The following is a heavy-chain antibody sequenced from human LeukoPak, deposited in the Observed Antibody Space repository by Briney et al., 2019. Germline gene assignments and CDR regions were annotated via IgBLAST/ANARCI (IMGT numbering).Heavy chain of an antibody. Sequence: RGESLKISCKGSGYTFTDFWIGWARQMPGKGLEWMGTIYPGDSDTRYSPSFQGQVTISADKSISTANLQWSSLKASDTAMYYCARRIGSGWYDYWGQGTLVTVSS. CDR1: GYTFTDFW. D-gene: IGHD6-19*01. J-gene: IGHJ4*02. CDR3: ARRIGSGWYDY. V-gene: IGHV5-51*01. CDR2: IYPGDSDT.